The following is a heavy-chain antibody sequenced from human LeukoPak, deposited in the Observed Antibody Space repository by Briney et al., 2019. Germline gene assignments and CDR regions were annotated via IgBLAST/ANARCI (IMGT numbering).Heavy chain of an antibody. V-gene: IGHV4-59*08. D-gene: IGHD4-17*01. J-gene: IGHJ4*02. CDR1: GGSISSYC. Sequence: SETLSLTCTVSGGSISSYCWSWIRQPPGKGLEWIGYIYYSGSTNYNPSLKSRVTISVDTSKNQFSLKLSSVTAADTAVYYCARLWAYGDYVLGYFDYWGQGTLVTVSS. CDR3: ARLWAYGDYVLGYFDY. CDR2: IYYSGST.